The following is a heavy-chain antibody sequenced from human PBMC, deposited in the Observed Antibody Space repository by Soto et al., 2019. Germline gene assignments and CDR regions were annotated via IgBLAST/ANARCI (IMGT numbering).Heavy chain of an antibody. Sequence: SETLSLTCSVSGADINTYSWTWIRQPAGKGLEWIGRIYTSASINYNPSLRGRVTLSVDTSTNQVSLKLASVTAADTAVYYCARDREAGYNFYYGMDVWRQGTTVTVSS. D-gene: IGHD6-19*01. J-gene: IGHJ6*02. V-gene: IGHV4-4*07. CDR1: GADINTYS. CDR2: IYTSASI. CDR3: ARDREAGYNFYYGMDV.